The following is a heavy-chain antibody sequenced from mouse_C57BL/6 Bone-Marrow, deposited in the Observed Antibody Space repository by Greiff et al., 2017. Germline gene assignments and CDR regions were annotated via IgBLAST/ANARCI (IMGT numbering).Heavy chain of an antibody. CDR3: AMGWLLRKMAY. Sequence: QVQLQQPGAELVKPGASVKVSCKASGYTFTSYWMPWVKPRPGQGLEWIGRILPSDSDPNYNHKFKGKATLTVDKSSSTAYMQLSRLTSEDSAVDNGAMGWLLRKMAYWGKGTLVTVSA. CDR2: ILPSDSDP. J-gene: IGHJ3*01. CDR1: GYTFTSYW. V-gene: IGHV1-74*01. D-gene: IGHD2-3*01.